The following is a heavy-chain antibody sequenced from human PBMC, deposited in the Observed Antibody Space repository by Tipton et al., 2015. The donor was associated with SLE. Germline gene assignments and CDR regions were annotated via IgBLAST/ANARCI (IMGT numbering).Heavy chain of an antibody. Sequence: TLSLTCAVYGGSFSGYYWSWIRQPPGKGLEWIGEINHSRSTNYNPSLKSRVTISVDTSKNQFSLKLSSVTAADTAVYYCARPDYYGSGSNAFDIWGQGTMVTVSS. CDR1: GGSFSGYY. J-gene: IGHJ3*02. D-gene: IGHD3-10*01. CDR2: INHSRST. CDR3: ARPDYYGSGSNAFDI. V-gene: IGHV4-34*01.